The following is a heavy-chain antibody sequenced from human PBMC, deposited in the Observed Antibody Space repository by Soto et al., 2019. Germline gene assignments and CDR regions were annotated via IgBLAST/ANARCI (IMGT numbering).Heavy chain of an antibody. CDR1: GGSFSGYY. CDR2: INHSGST. D-gene: IGHD1-26*01. Sequence: SETLSLTCAVYGGSFSGYYWSWIRQPPGKGLEWIGEINHSGSTNYNPSLKSRVTISVDTSKNQFSLKLSSVTAADTAVYYCARYSGSYYVWFDHWGQGTLVTVSS. J-gene: IGHJ5*02. V-gene: IGHV4-34*01. CDR3: ARYSGSYYVWFDH.